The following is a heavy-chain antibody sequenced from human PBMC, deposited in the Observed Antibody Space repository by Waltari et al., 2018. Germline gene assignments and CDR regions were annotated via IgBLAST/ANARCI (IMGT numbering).Heavy chain of an antibody. CDR3: ARHSGGSLNY. V-gene: IGHV4-59*08. CDR1: GCSISRRY. CDR2: IYGSGSST. D-gene: IGHD6-25*01. Sequence: QLQLQESGPGLMKPPETLSLTCAVSGCSISRRYWSWIRQPPGKGLEWIGYIYGSGSSTNYNPSLKSRVTLSVDTSKNQFSLKLSSVTAADTAVYYCARHSGGSLNYWGQGVLVTVSS. J-gene: IGHJ4*02.